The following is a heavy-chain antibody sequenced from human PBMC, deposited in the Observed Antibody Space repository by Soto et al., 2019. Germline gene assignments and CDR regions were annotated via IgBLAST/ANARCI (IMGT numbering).Heavy chain of an antibody. D-gene: IGHD1-26*01. CDR3: ARPKWELPGDAAYYYYGMDV. V-gene: IGHV3-21*01. CDR2: ISSSSSYI. J-gene: IGHJ6*02. Sequence: GGSLRLSCAASGFTFSSYSMNWVRQAPGKGLEWVSSISSSSSYIYYADSVKGRFTISRDNAKNSLYLQMNSLRAEDTAVYYCARPKWELPGDAAYYYYGMDVWGQGTTVTVSS. CDR1: GFTFSSYS.